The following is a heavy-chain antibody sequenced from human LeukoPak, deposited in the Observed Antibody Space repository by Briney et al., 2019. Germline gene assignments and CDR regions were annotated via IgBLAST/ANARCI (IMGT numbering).Heavy chain of an antibody. CDR3: ARDSYGSSSGSDFDY. J-gene: IGHJ4*02. CDR2: IYSGGSR. CDR1: GFTVSSNY. D-gene: IGHD6-6*01. Sequence: GGSLRLSCAASGFTVSSNYMSWVRQDPGKGLEGVAVIYSGGSRDYADSVKGRFTISRDTSKNTLYLQMNSLRAEDTAVYYCARDSYGSSSGSDFDYWGQGTLVTVSS. V-gene: IGHV3-66*01.